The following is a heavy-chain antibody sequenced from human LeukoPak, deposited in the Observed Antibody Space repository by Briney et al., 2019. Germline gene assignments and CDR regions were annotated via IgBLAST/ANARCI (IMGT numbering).Heavy chain of an antibody. V-gene: IGHV3-23*01. CDR3: AKDPLGFEDPWYFDY. J-gene: IGHJ4*02. Sequence: GGSLRLSCAASGFTFSSYAMSWVRQAPGKGLEWVSAISGSGGSTYYADSVKGRFTISRDNSKNTLYLQMNSLRAEDTAAYYCAKDPLGFEDPWYFDYWGQGTLVTVSS. CDR2: ISGSGGST. D-gene: IGHD3-10*01. CDR1: GFTFSSYA.